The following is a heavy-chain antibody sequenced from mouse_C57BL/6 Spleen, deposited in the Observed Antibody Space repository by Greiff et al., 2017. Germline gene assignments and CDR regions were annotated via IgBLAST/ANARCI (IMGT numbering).Heavy chain of an antibody. J-gene: IGHJ2*01. D-gene: IGHD1-1*01. Sequence: QVHVKQPGAELVRPGSSVKLSCKASGYTFTSYWMHWVKQRPIQGLEWIGNIDPSDSETHYNQKFKDKATLTVDKSSSTAYMQLSSLTSEDSAVYYCARRITTVVAHYFDYWGQGTTLTVSS. CDR3: ARRITTVVAHYFDY. V-gene: IGHV1-52*01. CDR1: GYTFTSYW. CDR2: IDPSDSET.